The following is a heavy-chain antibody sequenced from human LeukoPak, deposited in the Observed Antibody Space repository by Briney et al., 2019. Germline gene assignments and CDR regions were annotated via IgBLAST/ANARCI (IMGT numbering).Heavy chain of an antibody. CDR2: IYYGGST. CDR1: GGSISSYY. Sequence: SETLSLTCTVSGGSISSYYWSWIRQPPGKGLEWIGYIYYGGSTNYNPSLKSRVTISVDTSKNQFSLKLSSVTAADTAVYYCARTSDYYGMDVWGQGTTVTVSS. CDR3: ARTSDYYGMDV. J-gene: IGHJ6*02. V-gene: IGHV4-59*01.